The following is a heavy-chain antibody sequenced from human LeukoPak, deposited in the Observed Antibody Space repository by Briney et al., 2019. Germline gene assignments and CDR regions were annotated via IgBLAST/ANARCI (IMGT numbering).Heavy chain of an antibody. V-gene: IGHV3-23*01. D-gene: IGHD1-26*01. Sequence: GGSLRLSCAASGFTFSSYGMSWVRQAPGKGLEWVSAISGSGGSTYYADSVKGRFTISRDNAKNSLYLHMNSLRAEDMALYYCAKDSTSGSYRVSGAFDIWGQGTMVTVSS. CDR3: AKDSTSGSYRVSGAFDI. CDR1: GFTFSSYG. J-gene: IGHJ3*02. CDR2: ISGSGGST.